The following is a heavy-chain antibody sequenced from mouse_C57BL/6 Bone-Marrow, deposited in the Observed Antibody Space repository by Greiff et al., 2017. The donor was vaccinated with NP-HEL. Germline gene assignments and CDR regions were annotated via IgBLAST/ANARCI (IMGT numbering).Heavy chain of an antibody. V-gene: IGHV1-54*01. Sequence: QVQLKESGAELVRPGTSVKVSCKASGYAFTNYLIEWVKQRPGQGLEWIGVINPGSGGTKYNEKFKGKGTLTADKSSSTAYMQLSSLTSEDSAVYFCARRDHYGLYAMDYWGQGTSVTVSS. D-gene: IGHD1-1*01. CDR2: INPGSGGT. CDR3: ARRDHYGLYAMDY. CDR1: GYAFTNYL. J-gene: IGHJ4*01.